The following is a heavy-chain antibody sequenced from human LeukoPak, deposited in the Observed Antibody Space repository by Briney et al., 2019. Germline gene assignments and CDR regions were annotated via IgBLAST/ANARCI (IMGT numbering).Heavy chain of an antibody. CDR2: IHSGGST. Sequence: GGSLRLSCAASGLPVSSNYMSWVRQAPGKGLEWVSVIHSGGSTNYADSVKGRFTISRDDSKNTLYLQMNSVRAADTAVYYCAGERVYHGSGGGLIDAYPFYYYGMDVWGQGTTVTVSS. V-gene: IGHV3-53*01. CDR3: AGERVYHGSGGGLIDAYPFYYYGMDV. J-gene: IGHJ6*02. CDR1: GLPVSSNY. D-gene: IGHD3-10*01.